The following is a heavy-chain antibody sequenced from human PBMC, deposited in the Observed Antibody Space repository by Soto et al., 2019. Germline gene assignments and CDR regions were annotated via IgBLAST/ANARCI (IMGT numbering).Heavy chain of an antibody. J-gene: IGHJ4*02. Sequence: QVQLQESGPGLVKPSQTLSLACTVSGGSISSGGYYWSWIRQHPGKGLEWIGYISYSGSPYYTPSLKRRXXXXXXXXXXXXXXXXXXXXXXXXXXXXXXXXXXXXXXXSLDYWGQGTLVTVSS. CDR1: GGSISSGGYY. V-gene: IGHV4-31*03. CDR3: XXXXXXXXXXXSLDY. CDR2: ISYSGSP.